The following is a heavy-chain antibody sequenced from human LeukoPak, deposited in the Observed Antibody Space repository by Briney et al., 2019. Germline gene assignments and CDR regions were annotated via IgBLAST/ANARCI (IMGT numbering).Heavy chain of an antibody. Sequence: GGSLRLSCAVSRFPFSVYEMNWVRQAPGKGLEWVSNIASSGTTKYYADSVKGRFSIPRDNAKSSLYLQMNSLRVEDTAVYYCTLLAVASDFDYWGQGALVTVSS. CDR1: RFPFSVYE. D-gene: IGHD6-19*01. CDR2: IASSGTTK. CDR3: TLLAVASDFDY. V-gene: IGHV3-48*03. J-gene: IGHJ4*02.